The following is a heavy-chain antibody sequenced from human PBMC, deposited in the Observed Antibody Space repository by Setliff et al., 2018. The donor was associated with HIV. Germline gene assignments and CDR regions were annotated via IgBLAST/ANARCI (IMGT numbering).Heavy chain of an antibody. V-gene: IGHV4-61*09. D-gene: IGHD3-3*01. CDR1: GGSISSGSDY. Sequence: SETLSLTCTVSGGSISSGSDYWSWIRQPAGKGLEWIGQIHISGTTNYNPSLKSRVTISIDTSKHQFSLKLTSVTAADTALYYCARDVMEWFANYFDNWGQGALVTVSS. CDR2: IHISGTT. CDR3: ARDVMEWFANYFDN. J-gene: IGHJ4*02.